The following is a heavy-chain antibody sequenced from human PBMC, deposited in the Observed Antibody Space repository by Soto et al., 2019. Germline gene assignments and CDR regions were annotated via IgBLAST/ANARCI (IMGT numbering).Heavy chain of an antibody. Sequence: ASVKVSCKASGYTFTTYAISWLRQAPGQGLEWMGWGNTYTGNTDYARSLQDRVTMTTATSTNTVFLELRSLKSDDTAIYYCARDRLRGYDSSGFYSWGQGTMVTVSS. CDR2: GNTYTGNT. V-gene: IGHV1-18*01. J-gene: IGHJ4*02. D-gene: IGHD3-22*01. CDR1: GYTFTTYA. CDR3: ARDRLRGYDSSGFYS.